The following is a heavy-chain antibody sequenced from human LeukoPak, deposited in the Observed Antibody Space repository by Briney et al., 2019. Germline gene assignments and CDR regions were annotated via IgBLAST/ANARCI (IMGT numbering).Heavy chain of an antibody. CDR3: AKNMYGNQGLDV. V-gene: IGHV3-9*01. CDR2: NSWNSGGI. CDR1: VFSFYDYT. D-gene: IGHD1-14*01. Sequence: TLRLSCAPSVFSFYDYTIHGGPPAPQRSVWSVSGNSWNSGGIAYADSLKGRFTISRDNAKNSLYLQMNILRAQDTACYYFAKNMYGNQGLDVWGKGTTVTVSS. J-gene: IGHJ6*04.